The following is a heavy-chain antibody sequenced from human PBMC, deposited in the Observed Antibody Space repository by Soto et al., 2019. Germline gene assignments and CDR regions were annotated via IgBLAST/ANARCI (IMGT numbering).Heavy chain of an antibody. CDR2: ISYDGSNK. V-gene: IGHV3-30*03. CDR3: ISTSGETGIG. D-gene: IGHD2-2*01. Sequence: QVQLVESGGGVVQPGRSLRLSCAASGFTFSSYGMHWVRQAPGKGLEWVAVISYDGSNKYYADSVKGRFTISRDNSKNTLYLQMNSLRAEDTAVYYCISTSGETGIGWGQGTLVTVSS. CDR1: GFTFSSYG. J-gene: IGHJ4*02.